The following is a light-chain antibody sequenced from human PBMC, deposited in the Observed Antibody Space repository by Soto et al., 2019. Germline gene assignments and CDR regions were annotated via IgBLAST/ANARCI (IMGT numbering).Light chain of an antibody. CDR2: EVN. CDR3: SSYTSDTSPYV. V-gene: IGLV2-14*01. J-gene: IGLJ1*01. Sequence: QSVLTQPASVSGSPGQSITISCTGTSSDVGGYNYVSWYQLHPGKAPKLIIYEVNNRPSGLSNRFSGSKSGNTASRTISGLQADDEGDYYCSSYTSDTSPYVFGTGTKVTVL. CDR1: SSDVGGYNY.